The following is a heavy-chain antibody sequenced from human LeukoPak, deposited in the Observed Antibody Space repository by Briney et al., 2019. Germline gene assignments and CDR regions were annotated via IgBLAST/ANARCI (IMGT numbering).Heavy chain of an antibody. CDR1: GFTFSSYS. J-gene: IGHJ5*02. Sequence: GGSLRLSCAASGFTFSSYSMNWVRQAPGKGLEWVANIKQDGSEKYYVDSVKGRFTISRDNAKNSLYVQMNSLRAEDTALYYCAREGGSGWYSGWFDPWGQGTQVTVSS. CDR3: AREGGSGWYSGWFDP. D-gene: IGHD6-19*01. V-gene: IGHV3-7*01. CDR2: IKQDGSEK.